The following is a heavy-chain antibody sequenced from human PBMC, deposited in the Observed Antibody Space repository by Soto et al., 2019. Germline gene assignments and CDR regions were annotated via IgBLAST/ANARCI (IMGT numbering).Heavy chain of an antibody. CDR1: GFNFGPFW. V-gene: IGHV3-74*01. Sequence: PGGSLRLPCAASGFNFGPFWMRRVRQAPGKGLVWVSHINSDGSTIVYADSVKGRFTISRDNAKRTLFLQMNRLRVEDTAVYYCARDRGNPDSFNIWGQGTMVTVSS. CDR3: ARDRGNPDSFNI. J-gene: IGHJ3*02. CDR2: INSDGSTI. D-gene: IGHD3-10*01.